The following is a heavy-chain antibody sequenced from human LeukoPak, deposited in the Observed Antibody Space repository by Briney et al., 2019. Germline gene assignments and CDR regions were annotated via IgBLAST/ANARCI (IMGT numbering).Heavy chain of an antibody. J-gene: IGHJ4*02. CDR1: GFTLDDYA. Sequence: GGSLRLPCAASGFTLDDYAMHWVRQAPGKGLEWVSGISWNSGSIGYADSVKGRFTISRDNAKNSLYLQMNSLRAEDTALYYCAKDGYNGWFDCWGQGTLVTVSS. D-gene: IGHD5-24*01. CDR2: ISWNSGSI. CDR3: AKDGYNGWFDC. V-gene: IGHV3-9*01.